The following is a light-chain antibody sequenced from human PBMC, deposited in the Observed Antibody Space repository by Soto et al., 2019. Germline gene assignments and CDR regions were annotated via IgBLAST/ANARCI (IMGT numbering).Light chain of an antibody. CDR1: RSVNNF. CDR2: DAS. V-gene: IGKV3-11*01. Sequence: VLTQTPLSSPVTLGQPATFSCRASRSVNNFVAWYQEKPGQAPSLLIYDASNRASDIPDRFSGSGSGTDFTLTISSLEPEDFAVYYCHQRAGWPPTFGGGTRVEIK. CDR3: HQRAGWPPT. J-gene: IGKJ4*01.